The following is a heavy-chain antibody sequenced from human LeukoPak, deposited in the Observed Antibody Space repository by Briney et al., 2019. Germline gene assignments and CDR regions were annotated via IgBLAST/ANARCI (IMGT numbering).Heavy chain of an antibody. CDR1: GGTFSSYA. CDR3: ARGGTVTARRVGFDP. CDR2: IIPILGIA. D-gene: IGHD2-21*02. V-gene: IGHV1-69*04. J-gene: IGHJ5*02. Sequence: GASVKVSCKASGGTFSSYAISWVRQAPGQGLEWMGRIIPILGIANYAQKFQGRVTITADKSTSTAYMELSSLRSEDTAVHYCARGGTVTARRVGFDPWGQGTLVTVSS.